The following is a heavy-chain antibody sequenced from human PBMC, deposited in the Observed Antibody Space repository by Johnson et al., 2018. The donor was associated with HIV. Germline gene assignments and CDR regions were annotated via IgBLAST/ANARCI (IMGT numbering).Heavy chain of an antibody. D-gene: IGHD3-10*01. CDR2: ISSSGSTI. J-gene: IGHJ3*02. V-gene: IGHV3-48*04. Sequence: VQLVESGGGLIQPGGSLRLSCAASGFTFSSYWMSWVRQAPGKGLEWVSYISSSGSTIYYPDSVKGRFTISRDNAKKSLFLQMNSLRAEDTAVYYCARASYYYGSADIWGQGTMVTVSS. CDR3: ARASYYYGSADI. CDR1: GFTFSSYW.